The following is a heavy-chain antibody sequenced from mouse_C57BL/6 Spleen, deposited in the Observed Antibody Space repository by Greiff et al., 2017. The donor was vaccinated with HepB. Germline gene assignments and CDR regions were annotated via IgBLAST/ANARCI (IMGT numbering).Heavy chain of an antibody. CDR3: TGYSWYFDV. V-gene: IGHV14-4*01. J-gene: IGHJ1*03. Sequence: VQLKQSGAELVRPGASVKLSCTASGFNIKDDYMHWVKQRPEQGLEWIGWIDPENGDTEYASKFQGKATITADTSSNTAYLQLSSLTSEDTAVYYCTGYSWYFDVWGTGTTVTVSS. CDR2: IDPENGDT. CDR1: GFNIKDDY. D-gene: IGHD2-3*01.